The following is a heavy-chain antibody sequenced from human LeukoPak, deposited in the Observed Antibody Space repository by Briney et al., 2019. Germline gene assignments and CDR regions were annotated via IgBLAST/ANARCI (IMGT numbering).Heavy chain of an antibody. CDR1: GYIFTSYG. CDR2: ISAYNGNT. J-gene: IGHJ4*02. D-gene: IGHD1-26*01. CDR3: ARDRGGTYFDY. Sequence: ASVKVSCTASGYIFTSYGINWVRQAPGQGLEWMGWISAYNGNTNYAQRFQGRVTMTTDTSTSTAYMELRSLRSADTGVYFCARDRGGTYFDYWGQGTLVTVSS. V-gene: IGHV1-18*01.